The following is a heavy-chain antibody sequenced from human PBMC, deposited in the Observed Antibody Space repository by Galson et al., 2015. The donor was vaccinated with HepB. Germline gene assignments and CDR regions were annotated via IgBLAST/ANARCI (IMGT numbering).Heavy chain of an antibody. CDR2: ISSSSSTI. J-gene: IGHJ3*02. Sequence: SLRLSCAASGFTFSSYSMNWVRQAPGKGLEWVSYISSSSSTIYYADSVKGRFTISRDNAKNSLYLQMNSLRDEDTAVYYCARDIRDIVARGAFDIWGQGTMVTVSS. D-gene: IGHD5-12*01. V-gene: IGHV3-48*02. CDR1: GFTFSSYS. CDR3: ARDIRDIVARGAFDI.